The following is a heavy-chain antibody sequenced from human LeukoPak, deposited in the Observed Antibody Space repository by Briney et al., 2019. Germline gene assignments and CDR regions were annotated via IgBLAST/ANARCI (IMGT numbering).Heavy chain of an antibody. D-gene: IGHD1-20*01. V-gene: IGHV3-7*01. J-gene: IGHJ4*02. CDR2: INQDGSEK. CDR1: GFTFSSNW. CDR3: ARDHNWSFDY. Sequence: GGSLRLSCAASGFTFSSNWMTWVRQAPGKGLEWVANINQDGSEKYYVDSVKGRFTISRDNAKNSLDLQMNSLRDEDTAVYYCARDHNWSFDYWGQGTLVTVSS.